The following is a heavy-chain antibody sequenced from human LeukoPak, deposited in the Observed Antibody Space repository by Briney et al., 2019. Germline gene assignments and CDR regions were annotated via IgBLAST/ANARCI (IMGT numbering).Heavy chain of an antibody. CDR1: GDSVSSNSAT. V-gene: IGHV6-1*01. J-gene: IGHJ4*02. CDR2: TYYRSKWYN. Sequence: SQTLSLTCAISGDSVSSNSATWNWIRQSPSRGLEWLGRTYYRSKWYNLYAVSVKSRITINPDTSKNQFSLQLNSVAPEDTAVYYCARGHDYGGTPFDYWGQGALVTVSS. CDR3: ARGHDYGGTPFDY. D-gene: IGHD4-23*01.